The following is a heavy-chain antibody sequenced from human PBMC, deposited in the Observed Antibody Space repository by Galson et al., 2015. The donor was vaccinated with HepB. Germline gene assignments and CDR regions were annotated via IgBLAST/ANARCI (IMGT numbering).Heavy chain of an antibody. J-gene: IGHJ5*02. D-gene: IGHD3-22*01. CDR1: GYTFTGYY. CDR3: ARRSYYYDSSGYYEVWFDP. CDR2: INPNSGGT. V-gene: IGHV1-2*02. Sequence: SVKVSCKASGYTFTGYYMHWVRQAPGQGLEWMGWINPNSGGTNYAQKFQGRVTMTRDTSISTAYMELSRLRSDDTAVYYCARRSYYYDSSGYYEVWFDPWGQGTLVTVSS.